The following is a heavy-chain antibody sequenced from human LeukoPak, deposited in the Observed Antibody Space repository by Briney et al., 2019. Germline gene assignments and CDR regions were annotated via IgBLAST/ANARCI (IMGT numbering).Heavy chain of an antibody. Sequence: AYNGNTNYAQKLQGRVTMTTDTSTSTAYMELRSLRSDDTAVYYCARRVTAIGYYYYGMDVWGQGTTVTVSS. CDR2: AYNGNT. D-gene: IGHD2-21*02. CDR3: ARRVTAIGYYYYGMDV. V-gene: IGHV1-18*01. J-gene: IGHJ6*02.